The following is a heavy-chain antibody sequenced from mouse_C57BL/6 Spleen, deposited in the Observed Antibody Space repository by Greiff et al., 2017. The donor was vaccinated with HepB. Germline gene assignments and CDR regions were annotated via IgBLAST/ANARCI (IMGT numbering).Heavy chain of an antibody. J-gene: IGHJ2*01. V-gene: IGHV5-6*01. Sequence: EVNVVESGGDLVKPGGSLKLSCAASGFTFSSYGMSWVRQTPDKRLEWVATISSGGSYTYYPDSVKGRSTISRDNAKNTLYLQMSSLKSEDTAMYYCARGGDGRDFDYWGQGTTLTVSS. CDR2: ISSGGSYT. CDR1: GFTFSSYG. CDR3: ARGGDGRDFDY.